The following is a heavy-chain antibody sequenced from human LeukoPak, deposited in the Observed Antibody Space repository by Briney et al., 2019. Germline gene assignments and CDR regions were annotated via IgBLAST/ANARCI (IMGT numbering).Heavy chain of an antibody. Sequence: LRLSCAASGFTFSSSAMSWVRQPPGKGLEWIGYIYYSGSTYYNPSLKSRVTISVDTSKNQFSLKLSSVTAADTAVYYCASTYTMTTGHYYGMDVWGRGTTVTVSS. CDR1: GFTFSSSA. D-gene: IGHD4-11*01. J-gene: IGHJ6*02. V-gene: IGHV4-30-4*08. CDR2: IYYSGST. CDR3: ASTYTMTTGHYYGMDV.